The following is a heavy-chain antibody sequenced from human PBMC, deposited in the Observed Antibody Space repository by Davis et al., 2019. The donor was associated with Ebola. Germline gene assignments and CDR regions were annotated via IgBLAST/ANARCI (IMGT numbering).Heavy chain of an antibody. J-gene: IGHJ4*02. CDR1: GYTFISHG. D-gene: IGHD6-19*01. V-gene: IGHV1-18*04. Sequence: ASVKVSCKASGYTFISHGISWVRQAPGQGPEWMGWISAYNGHTDYAQKFQGRVTMTTDTSTSTVYMELRSLRSDDTAVYYCARSPGIAVAGPVDYWGQGTLVTVSS. CDR3: ARSPGIAVAGPVDY. CDR2: ISAYNGHT.